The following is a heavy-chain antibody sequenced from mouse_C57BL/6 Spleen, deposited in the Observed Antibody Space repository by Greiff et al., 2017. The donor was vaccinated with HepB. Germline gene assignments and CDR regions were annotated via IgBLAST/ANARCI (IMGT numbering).Heavy chain of an antibody. J-gene: IGHJ2*01. CDR3: ARRAGTPFDY. V-gene: IGHV5-17*01. D-gene: IGHD3-3*01. CDR1: GFTFSDYG. Sequence: EVKLMESGGGLVKPGGSLKLSCAASGFTFSDYGMHWVRQAPEKGLEWVAYISSGSSTIYYADTVKGRFTISRDNAKNTLFLQMTSLRSEDTAMYYCARRAGTPFDYWGQGTTLTVSS. CDR2: ISSGSSTI.